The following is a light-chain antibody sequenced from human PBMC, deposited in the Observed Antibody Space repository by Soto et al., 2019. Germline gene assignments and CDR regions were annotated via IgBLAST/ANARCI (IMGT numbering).Light chain of an antibody. V-gene: IGKV1-39*01. CDR3: QQSYGTPLT. CDR2: ASS. CDR1: QSISNY. J-gene: IGKJ4*01. Sequence: DMEMTQSPSSLSAAVGDRVTITCRASQSISNYLHWYQHKPGKVPQLLIYASSSLQSGVPTRFRGSGYGTDFTIPINSLQPEDFATYYCQQSYGTPLTYGGGTKIELK.